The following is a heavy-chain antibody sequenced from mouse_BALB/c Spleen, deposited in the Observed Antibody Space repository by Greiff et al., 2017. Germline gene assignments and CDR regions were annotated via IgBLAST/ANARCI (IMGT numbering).Heavy chain of an antibody. CDR3: ARGHYGSSWAYWYFDV. CDR1: GYTFTDYW. J-gene: IGHJ1*01. Sequence: VQLQQPGAELVMPGASVKMSCKASGYTFTDYWMHWVKQRPGQGLEWIGAIDTSDSYTSYNQKFKGKATLTVDESSSTAYMQLSSLTSEDSAVYYCARGHYGSSWAYWYFDVWGAGTTVTVSS. V-gene: IGHV1-69*01. D-gene: IGHD1-1*01. CDR2: IDTSDSYT.